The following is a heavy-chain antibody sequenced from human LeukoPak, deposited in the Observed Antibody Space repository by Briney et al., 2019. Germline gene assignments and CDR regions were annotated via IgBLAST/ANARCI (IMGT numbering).Heavy chain of an antibody. CDR3: ARDLGYGSGSLNWFDP. Sequence: GASVKVSCKASGGTFSSYAISWVRQAPGQGLEWMGWINPNSGGTNYAQKFQGRVTMTRDTSISTAYMELSRLRSDDTAVYYCARDLGYGSGSLNWFDPWGQGTLVTVSS. J-gene: IGHJ5*02. V-gene: IGHV1-2*02. CDR1: GGTFSSYA. CDR2: INPNSGGT. D-gene: IGHD3-10*01.